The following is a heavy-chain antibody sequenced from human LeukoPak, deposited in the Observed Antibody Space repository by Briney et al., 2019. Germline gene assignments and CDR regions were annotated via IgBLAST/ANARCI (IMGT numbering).Heavy chain of an antibody. D-gene: IGHD3-9*01. CDR1: GYSISSGYY. CDR2: IYHSGST. CDR3: ARWILTGYSSNFDY. V-gene: IGHV4-38-2*02. Sequence: SETLSLTCTVSGYSISSGYYWGWIRQPPGKGLEWIGSIYHSGSTYYNPSLKSRVTISVDTSKNQFSLKLSSVTAADTAVYYCARWILTGYSSNFDYWGQGTLVTVSS. J-gene: IGHJ4*02.